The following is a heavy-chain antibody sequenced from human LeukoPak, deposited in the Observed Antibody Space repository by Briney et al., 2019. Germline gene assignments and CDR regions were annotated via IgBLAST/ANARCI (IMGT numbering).Heavy chain of an antibody. CDR3: ARVGYSYGYGPVVWDYYYGMDV. CDR2: INHNGNVN. V-gene: IGHV3-7*03. D-gene: IGHD5-18*01. J-gene: IGHJ6*02. CDR1: GFTFSSYW. Sequence: GGSLRLSCAASGFTFSSYWMNRARQAPGKGLEWVASINHNGNVNYYVDSVKGRFTISRDNAKNSLYLQRSNLRAEDTAVYFCARVGYSYGYGPVVWDYYYGMDVWGQGTTVTVSS.